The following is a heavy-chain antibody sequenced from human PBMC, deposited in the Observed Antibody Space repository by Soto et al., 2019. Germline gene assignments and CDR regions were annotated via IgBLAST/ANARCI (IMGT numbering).Heavy chain of an antibody. CDR2: MSPYKGNT. D-gene: IGHD2-15*01. CDR3: TTGAQYCSGGSCYGY. J-gene: IGHJ4*02. CDR1: GYTFANYG. Sequence: QVQLVQSGAEVKKPGASVKVSCKASGYTFANYGISWVRQAPGQGLEWMGWMSPYKGNTYYAQNLQGRITTTTDTSTSTAFMELRNLISDDTAVYYCTTGAQYCSGGSCYGYWGQGTLVTVSS. V-gene: IGHV1-18*01.